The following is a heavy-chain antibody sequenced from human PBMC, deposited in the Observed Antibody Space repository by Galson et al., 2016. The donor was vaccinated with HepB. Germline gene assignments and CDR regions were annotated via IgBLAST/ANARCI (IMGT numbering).Heavy chain of an antibody. CDR2: ITSAGDTQ. J-gene: IGHJ4*02. Sequence: SLRLSCAASGFSFNTYSMHWVRQAPGKGLEWVAAITSAGDTQYYTDSVRGRFTISRDNSNNMMYLQMNSLRPEDTSVYYCARDAMGRGSGSYSAFDYWGQGTLVAVSS. CDR3: ARDAMGRGSGSYSAFDY. D-gene: IGHD1-26*01. V-gene: IGHV3-30*04. CDR1: GFSFNTYS.